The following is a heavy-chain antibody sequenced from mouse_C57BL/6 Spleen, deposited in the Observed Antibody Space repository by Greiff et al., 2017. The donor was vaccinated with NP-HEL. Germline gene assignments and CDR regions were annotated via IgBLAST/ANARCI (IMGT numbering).Heavy chain of an antibody. D-gene: IGHD1-1*02. Sequence: VQLQQPGAELVKPGASVKLSCKASGYTFTSYWMHWVKQRPGRGLEWIGRIDPNSGGTKCNEKFKSKATLTVDKPSSTAYMQLSSLTSEDSAVYDCAARSSSVAYWYFDVWGTGTTVTVSS. CDR3: AARSSSVAYWYFDV. CDR1: GYTFTSYW. CDR2: IDPNSGGT. J-gene: IGHJ1*03. V-gene: IGHV1-72*01.